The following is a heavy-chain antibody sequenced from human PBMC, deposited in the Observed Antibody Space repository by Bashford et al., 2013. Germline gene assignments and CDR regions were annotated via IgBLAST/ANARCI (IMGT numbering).Heavy chain of an antibody. J-gene: IGHJ4*02. D-gene: IGHD3-22*01. CDR1: GASITSGGYS. CDR2: IYHTGST. CDR3: AGSTGYYYDADY. V-gene: IGHV4-30-2*01. Sequence: SETLSLTCAVSGASITSGGYSWSWIRQPPRKGLEWIGFIYHTGSTYYNPSLRSRVTMSLDWSQNQFSLNLNSVTAADTAVYYCAGSTGYYYDADYWGQGTPVTVSS.